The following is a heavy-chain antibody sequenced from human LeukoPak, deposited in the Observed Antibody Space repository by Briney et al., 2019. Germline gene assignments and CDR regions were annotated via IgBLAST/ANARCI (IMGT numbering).Heavy chain of an antibody. V-gene: IGHV1-2*02. CDR1: GYTFTGYY. Sequence: GASVKVSCKASGYTFTGYYMHWVRQAPGQGLEWMGWINPNSGGTNYAQKFQGRVTMTRDTSISTAYMELSRLRSDDTAVYYCARTTVTTAAAFDIWGQGTMVTVSS. CDR3: ARTTVTTAAAFDI. D-gene: IGHD4-17*01. J-gene: IGHJ3*02. CDR2: INPNSGGT.